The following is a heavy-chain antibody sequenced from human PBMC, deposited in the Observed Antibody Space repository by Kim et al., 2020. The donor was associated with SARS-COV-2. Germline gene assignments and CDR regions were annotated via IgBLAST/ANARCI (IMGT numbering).Heavy chain of an antibody. J-gene: IGHJ4*02. CDR3: ARIGKGDVDTAMVVDY. Sequence: SETLSLTCTVSGGSISSSSYYWGWIRQPPGKGLEWIGSIYYSGSTYYNPSLKSRVTISVDTSKNQFSLKLSSVTAADTAVYYCARIGKGDVDTAMVVDYWGQGTLVTVSS. CDR1: GGSISSSSYY. CDR2: IYYSGST. D-gene: IGHD5-18*01. V-gene: IGHV4-39*01.